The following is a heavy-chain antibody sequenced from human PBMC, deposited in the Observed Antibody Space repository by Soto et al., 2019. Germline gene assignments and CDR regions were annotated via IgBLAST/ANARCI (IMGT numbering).Heavy chain of an antibody. CDR2: SNAGNGYT. CDR1: GYTFTTYS. Sequence: ASVKVSCKASGYTFTTYSMHWVRLAPGHRLEWMGWSNAGNGYTQYSQDFQGRVTITRDTSASTAYMELSSLRSEDMAVYYCARDGGSGMDVWGQGTTVTVSS. J-gene: IGHJ6*02. V-gene: IGHV1-3*02. CDR3: ARDGGSGMDV. D-gene: IGHD3-16*01.